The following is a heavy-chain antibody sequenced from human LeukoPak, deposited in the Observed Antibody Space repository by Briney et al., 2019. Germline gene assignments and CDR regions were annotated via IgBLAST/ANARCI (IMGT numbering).Heavy chain of an antibody. CDR3: ARGACSGGSCYYGFDY. D-gene: IGHD2-15*01. J-gene: IGHJ4*02. CDR1: GGSISGYY. Sequence: SETLSLTCTVSGGSISGYYWSWIRQPSGKGLEWIGEINHSGSTNYNPSLKSRVTISVDTSKNQFSLKLSSVTAADTAVYYCARGACSGGSCYYGFDYWGQGTLVTVSS. V-gene: IGHV4-34*01. CDR2: INHSGST.